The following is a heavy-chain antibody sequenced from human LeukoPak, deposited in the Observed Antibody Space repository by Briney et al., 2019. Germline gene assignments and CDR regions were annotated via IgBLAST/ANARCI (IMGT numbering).Heavy chain of an antibody. V-gene: IGHV3-74*01. CDR2: VKSDGSST. CDR1: GFTFSSYA. CDR3: ARALSYSYGSMDF. Sequence: PGGSLRLSCAASGFTFSSYAMHWVRQAPGKGWVWVSRVKSDGSSTSYADSVKGRFTISRDNARNTLYLQMNSLRAEDTAVYYCARALSYSYGSMDFWGQGALVIVSS. J-gene: IGHJ4*02. D-gene: IGHD5-18*01.